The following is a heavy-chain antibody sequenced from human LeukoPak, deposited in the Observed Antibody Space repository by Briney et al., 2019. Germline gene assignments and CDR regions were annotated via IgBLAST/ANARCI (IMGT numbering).Heavy chain of an antibody. Sequence: GASVKVSCKASGSTFTSYYMHWVRQAPGRGLEWMGIINPSGDSTNYAQKFQGRVTMTRDTSTSTVYMELSSLRSEDTAVYYCARDQRSLDYWGQRTLVTVSS. CDR2: INPSGDST. V-gene: IGHV1-46*01. CDR3: ARDQRSLDY. CDR1: GSTFTSYY. J-gene: IGHJ4*02.